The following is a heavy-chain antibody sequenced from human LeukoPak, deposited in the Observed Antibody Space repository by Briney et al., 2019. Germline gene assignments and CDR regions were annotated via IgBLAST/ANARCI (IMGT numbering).Heavy chain of an antibody. CDR1: GFTFSTYW. J-gene: IGHJ4*02. Sequence: PGGSLRLSCAASGFTFSTYWMNWVRQAPGMGLECVASINQDGSEKYYVDSVKGRFTISRDNAEKSVYLQMNSLRAEDTAVYYCARGRGAYWGQGTLVTVSS. V-gene: IGHV3-7*01. CDR3: ARGRGAY. CDR2: INQDGSEK. D-gene: IGHD4/OR15-4a*01.